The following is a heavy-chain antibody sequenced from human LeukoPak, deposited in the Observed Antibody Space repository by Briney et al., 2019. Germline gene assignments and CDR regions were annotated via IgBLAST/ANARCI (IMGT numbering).Heavy chain of an antibody. Sequence: GASVKVSCKASGGTFSSYAISWVRQAPGQGLEWMGRIIPIFGIANYAQKFQGRVTITADKSTSTAYMELSSLRSEDTAVYYCARGRVRRVLDPYYFDYWGQGTLVTASS. CDR3: ARGRVRRVLDPYYFDY. V-gene: IGHV1-69*04. J-gene: IGHJ4*02. CDR2: IIPIFGIA. D-gene: IGHD1-1*01. CDR1: GGTFSSYA.